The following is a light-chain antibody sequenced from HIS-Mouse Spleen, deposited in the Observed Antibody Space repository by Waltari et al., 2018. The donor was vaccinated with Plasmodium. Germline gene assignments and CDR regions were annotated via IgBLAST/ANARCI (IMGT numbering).Light chain of an antibody. CDR1: TLPKKY. V-gene: IGLV3-10*01. CDR3: YSTDSSGNHRV. J-gene: IGLJ3*02. Sequence: SYELTPPPSVSVSPGQPARITCPGATLPKKYAYWYQQKSGQAPVLVIYEDSKRPSGIPERFSGSSSGTMATLTISGAQVEDEADYYCYSTDSSGNHRVFGGGTKLTVL. CDR2: EDS.